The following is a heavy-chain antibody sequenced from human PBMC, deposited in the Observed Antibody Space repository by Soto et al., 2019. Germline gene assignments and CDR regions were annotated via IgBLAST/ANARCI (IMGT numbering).Heavy chain of an antibody. Sequence: GASVKVSCKASGYTITSYGIGWVRQAPGQGLEWMGWISAYNGNTNYAQKLQGRVTMTTDTSTSTAYMELRSLRSDDTAVYYCARRHTLQWLVYGMDVWGQGTTVTVSS. D-gene: IGHD6-19*01. CDR2: ISAYNGNT. CDR1: GYTITSYG. CDR3: ARRHTLQWLVYGMDV. J-gene: IGHJ6*02. V-gene: IGHV1-18*01.